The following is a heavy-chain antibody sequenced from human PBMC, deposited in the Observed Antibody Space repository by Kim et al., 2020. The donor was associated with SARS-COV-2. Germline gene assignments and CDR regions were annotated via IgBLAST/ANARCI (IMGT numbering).Heavy chain of an antibody. CDR1: GFTFSSYG. J-gene: IGHJ6*02. V-gene: IGHV3-33*01. D-gene: IGHD6-13*01. CDR2: IWYDGSNK. CDR3: ARKYSSSWPGYYYYGMDV. Sequence: GSLRLSCAASGFTFSSYGMHWVRQAPGKGLEWVAVIWYDGSNKYYADSVKGRFTISRDNSKNTLYLQMNSLRAEDTAVYYCARKYSSSWPGYYYYGMDVWGQGTTVTVSS.